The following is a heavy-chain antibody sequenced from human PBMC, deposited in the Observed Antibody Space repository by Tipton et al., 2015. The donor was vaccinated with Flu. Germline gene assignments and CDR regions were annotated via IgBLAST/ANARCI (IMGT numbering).Heavy chain of an antibody. V-gene: IGHV1-69*12. CDR1: GGTFSSYA. CDR2: IIPIFGTA. J-gene: IGHJ6*02. Sequence: QVQLVQSGAEVKKPGSSVKVSCKASGGTFSSYAISWVRQAPGQGLEWMGGIIPIFGTANYAQKFQGRVTITADESTSTAYMELSSLRSEDTAVYYCARDRYQLLSGHYYYGMDVWGQGTTVTVSS. CDR3: ARDRYQLLSGHYYYGMDV. D-gene: IGHD2-2*01.